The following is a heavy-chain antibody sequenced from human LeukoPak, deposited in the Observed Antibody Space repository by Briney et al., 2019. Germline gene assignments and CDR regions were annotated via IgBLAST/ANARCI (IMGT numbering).Heavy chain of an antibody. Sequence: SETLSLTCTVSGGSISSYYWSWIRQPPGKGLEWIGYIYYSGSTNYNPSLKSRVTISVDTSKNQFSLKLSSVTAADTAVYYCARHRGYSYGSHFYYYGTDVWGQGTTVNVSS. J-gene: IGHJ6*02. CDR3: ARHRGYSYGSHFYYYGTDV. D-gene: IGHD5-18*01. V-gene: IGHV4-59*08. CDR1: GGSISSYY. CDR2: IYYSGST.